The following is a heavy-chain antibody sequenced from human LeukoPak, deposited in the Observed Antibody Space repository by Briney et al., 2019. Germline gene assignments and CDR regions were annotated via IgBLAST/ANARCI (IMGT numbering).Heavy chain of an antibody. Sequence: ASVKVSCKASGFTFTGFYMHWVRQAPGQGLEWMGWINPNSGGTNYAQKFQGRVTMTRDTSINTAYMELSRLRSDDTAVYYCAXXXXSRSSEYYYGMDVWGQGTTVTVSS. CDR2: INPNSGGT. CDR1: GFTFTGFY. D-gene: IGHD6-6*01. V-gene: IGHV1-2*02. J-gene: IGHJ6*02. CDR3: AXXXXSRSSEYYYGMDV.